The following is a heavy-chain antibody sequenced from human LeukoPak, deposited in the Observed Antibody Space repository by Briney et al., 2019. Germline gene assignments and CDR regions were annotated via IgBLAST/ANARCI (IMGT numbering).Heavy chain of an antibody. CDR1: GYTFTSYG. Sequence: SVKVSCKASGYTFTSYGISWVRQAPGQGLEWMGGIIPIFGTANYAQKFQGRVTITADESTSTAYMELSSLRSEDTAVYYCARATLQGTYYYYYMDVWGKGTTVTVSS. J-gene: IGHJ6*03. D-gene: IGHD1-7*01. CDR3: ARATLQGTYYYYYMDV. CDR2: IIPIFGTA. V-gene: IGHV1-69*13.